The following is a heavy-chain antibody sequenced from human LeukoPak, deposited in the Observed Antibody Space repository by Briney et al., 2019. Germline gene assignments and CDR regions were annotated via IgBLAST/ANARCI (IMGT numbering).Heavy chain of an antibody. CDR3: ARELNTAMVWVHYYYYGMDV. CDR1: GFIFSSFW. CDR2: IKQDGSEK. V-gene: IGHV3-7*01. J-gene: IGHJ6*02. Sequence: GGSLRLSFAASGFIFSSFWMTWVRQAPGKGLEWVASIKQDGSEKYYVDFVEGRFTISRDNANNSLYLQMNSLRAEDTAVYYCARELNTAMVWVHYYYYGMDVWGQGTTVTVSS. D-gene: IGHD5-18*01.